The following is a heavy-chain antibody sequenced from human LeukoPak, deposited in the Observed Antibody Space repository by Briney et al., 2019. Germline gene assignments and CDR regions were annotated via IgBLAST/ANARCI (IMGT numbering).Heavy chain of an antibody. CDR2: INHSGST. D-gene: IGHD1-26*01. CDR1: GGSFSGYY. J-gene: IGHJ4*02. V-gene: IGHV4-34*01. Sequence: PSETLSLTCAVYGGSFSGYYWSWIRQPPGKGLEWIGEINHSGSTNYNPSLKSRVTISVDTSKNQFSLKLSSVTAADTAVYYCARGPRIVGAAGNRRQPFDYWGQGTLVTVSS. CDR3: ARGPRIVGAAGNRRQPFDY.